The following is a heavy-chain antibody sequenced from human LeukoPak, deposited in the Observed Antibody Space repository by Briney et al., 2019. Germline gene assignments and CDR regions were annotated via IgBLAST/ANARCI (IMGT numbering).Heavy chain of an antibody. J-gene: IGHJ4*02. CDR3: AKKVAVAAGAVY. CDR2: INASDGRT. V-gene: IGHV3-23*01. D-gene: IGHD6-13*01. Sequence: GGSLRLSCAASGFTFSSYAMGWVRQAPGQGLEWVSTINASDGRTYYADSVKGRFSISRDNSKNTLYLQMNNLRAEDTAVYYCAKKVAVAAGAVYWGQGTLVTVSS. CDR1: GFTFSSYA.